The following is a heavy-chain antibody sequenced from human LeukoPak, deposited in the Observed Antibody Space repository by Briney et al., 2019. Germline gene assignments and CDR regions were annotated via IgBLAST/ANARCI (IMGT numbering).Heavy chain of an antibody. CDR2: ISSSSSTI. Sequence: GGSLRLSCAASGFTFSSYSMNWVRQAPGKGLEWVSYISSSSSTIYYADSVKGRFTISRDNAKNSLYLQMNSLRAEDTAVYYCARDHPFYYDSSGYPPYSFDYWGQGTLVTVSS. D-gene: IGHD3-22*01. CDR1: GFTFSSYS. V-gene: IGHV3-48*04. J-gene: IGHJ4*02. CDR3: ARDHPFYYDSSGYPPYSFDY.